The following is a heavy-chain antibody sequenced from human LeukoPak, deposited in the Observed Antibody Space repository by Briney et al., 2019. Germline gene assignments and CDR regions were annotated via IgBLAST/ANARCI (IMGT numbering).Heavy chain of an antibody. CDR3: AYCSSTSCYDWWFDP. Sequence: GASVKVSCKASGYTFTSYGISWVRQAPGQGLEWMGWISAYNGNTNYAQKLQGRVTMTIDTSTSTAYMELRSLRSDDTAVYYCAYCSSTSCYDWWFDPWGQGTLVTVSS. J-gene: IGHJ5*02. V-gene: IGHV1-18*04. CDR2: ISAYNGNT. CDR1: GYTFTSYG. D-gene: IGHD2-2*01.